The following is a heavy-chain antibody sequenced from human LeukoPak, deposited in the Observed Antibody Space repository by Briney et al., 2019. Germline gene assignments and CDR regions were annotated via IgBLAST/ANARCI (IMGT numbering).Heavy chain of an antibody. D-gene: IGHD6-19*01. V-gene: IGHV1-3*01. J-gene: IGHJ4*02. CDR2: INAGNGNT. CDR3: ARDPDSSGWYNSVDY. CDR1: GYTFSGYY. Sequence: GASVKVSCKASGYTFSGYYMHWVRQAPGQRLEWMGWINAGNGNTKYSQKFQGRVTITRDTSASTAYMELSSLRSEDTAVYYCARDPDSSGWYNSVDYWGQGTLVTVSS.